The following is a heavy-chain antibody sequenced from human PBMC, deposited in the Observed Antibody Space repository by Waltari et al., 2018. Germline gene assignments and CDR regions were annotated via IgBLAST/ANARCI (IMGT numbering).Heavy chain of an antibody. CDR3: ARDRGRGLYLDT. Sequence: QLQLQESGPGLVKPSGTLSPTCDVSGASMSSTDCWSWVRQSPKGGLAWVGQVRGGGKSNYNPSFASRVTISLDTSKNQFSLNLNFATAADTAMYYCARDRGRGLYLDTWGPGTPVTVSP. V-gene: IGHV4-4*02. D-gene: IGHD1-26*01. CDR1: GASMSSTDC. CDR2: VRGGGKS. J-gene: IGHJ4*02.